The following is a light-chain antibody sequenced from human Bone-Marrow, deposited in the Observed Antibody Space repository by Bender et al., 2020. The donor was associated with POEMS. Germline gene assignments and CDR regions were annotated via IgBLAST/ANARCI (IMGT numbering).Light chain of an antibody. Sequence: SYVLTQPPAVSVAPGQTARLTCGGNNIASKSVHWFQQKPGQAPVLVVYDDSDRPSGIPERFSGSSSGTTATLTISGVQAEDEADYYCQSADSSGMSVVFGGGTKLTVL. V-gene: IGLV3-21*02. J-gene: IGLJ2*01. CDR3: QSADSSGMSVV. CDR1: NIASKS. CDR2: DDS.